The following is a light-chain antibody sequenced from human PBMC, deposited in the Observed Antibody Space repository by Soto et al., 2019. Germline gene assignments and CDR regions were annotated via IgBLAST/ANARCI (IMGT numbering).Light chain of an antibody. V-gene: IGKV3-11*01. CDR2: DAS. CDR3: QQRSNWPWT. CDR1: PSVRSY. Sequence: EIVLTQSPATLSLSPGERATLSCRASPSVRSYLAWYQQKAGQAPRLLIYDASNRATGIPARFSGSGSGTDFPLTISRLEPEDFAVYYCQQRSNWPWTFGQGTKVEIK. J-gene: IGKJ1*01.